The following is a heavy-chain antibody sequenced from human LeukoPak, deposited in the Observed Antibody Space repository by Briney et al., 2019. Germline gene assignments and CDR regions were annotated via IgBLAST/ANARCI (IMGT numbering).Heavy chain of an antibody. V-gene: IGHV4-39*02. J-gene: IGHJ4*02. CDR3: ARLGAGPTYYDFWSGYPSFYFDY. CDR1: GGSTSSGNYY. Sequence: PSETLSLTCTVSGGSTSSGNYYWGWIRQPPGKGLEWIGGISSSGNTYYNPSLKSRITISIDTSKNHFSLKLSSVTAADTAVYYCARLGAGPTYYDFWSGYPSFYFDYWGQGTLVTVSS. D-gene: IGHD3-3*01. CDR2: ISSSGNT.